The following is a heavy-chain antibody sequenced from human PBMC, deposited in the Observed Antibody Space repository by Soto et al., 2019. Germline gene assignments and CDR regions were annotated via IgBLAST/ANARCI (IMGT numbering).Heavy chain of an antibody. V-gene: IGHV3-66*01. CDR3: ARGITTTLFDY. J-gene: IGHJ4*02. Sequence: PGGSLRLSCAASGLTVSSSYMSWVRQAPGKGLEWVSIIYSGSSTYYIDSVKGRFTISRDNSKNTLYLQMNSLRAEDAAVYFCARGITTTLFDYWGQGTLVTVSS. CDR1: GLTVSSSY. CDR2: IYSGSST. D-gene: IGHD1-20*01.